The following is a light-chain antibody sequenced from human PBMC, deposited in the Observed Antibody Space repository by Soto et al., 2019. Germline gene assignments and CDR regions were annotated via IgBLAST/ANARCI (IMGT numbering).Light chain of an antibody. CDR1: SSDVGGYNY. CDR2: EVS. CDR3: SSYTSSSTYV. V-gene: IGLV2-14*01. Sequence: QSVLTQPASVSGSPRQSITISCTGTSSDVGGYNYVSWYQHHPGKAPKLMIYEVSNRPSGVSNRFSGSKSGNTASLTISGLQAEDEADYYCSSYTSSSTYVFATGTKVTVL. J-gene: IGLJ1*01.